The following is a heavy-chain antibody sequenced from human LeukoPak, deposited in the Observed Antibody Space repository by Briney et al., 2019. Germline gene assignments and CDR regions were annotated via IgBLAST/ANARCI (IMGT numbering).Heavy chain of an antibody. J-gene: IGHJ4*02. CDR3: ARCTFGGVIVMDY. CDR2: IKQDGSET. D-gene: IGHD3-16*02. CDR1: GFTLSSSG. V-gene: IGHV3-7*01. Sequence: GGSLRLSCAASGFTLSSSGMSWVRQAPGKGLEWVATIKQDGSETYYVDPVKGRFTISRDNAKNSLYLLMNSLRAEDTAVYYCARCTFGGVIVMDYWGQGTLVTVSS.